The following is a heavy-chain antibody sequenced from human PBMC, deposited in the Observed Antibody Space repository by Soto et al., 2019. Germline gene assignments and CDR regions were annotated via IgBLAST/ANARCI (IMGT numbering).Heavy chain of an antibody. Sequence: SETLSLTCTVSGGSISSYYWSWIRQPPGKGLEWIGYIYYSGSTNYNPSLKSRVTISVDTSKNQFSLKLSSVTAADTAVYYCARDQSSGYYYGLEGCDYLGQGTLVAVSS. J-gene: IGHJ4*02. CDR3: ARDQSSGYYYGLEGCDY. CDR2: IYYSGST. V-gene: IGHV4-59*01. D-gene: IGHD3-22*01. CDR1: GGSISSYY.